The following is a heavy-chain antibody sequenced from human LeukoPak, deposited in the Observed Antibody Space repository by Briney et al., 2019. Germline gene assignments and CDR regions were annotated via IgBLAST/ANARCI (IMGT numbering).Heavy chain of an antibody. CDR1: GFTVSSNY. Sequence: PGGSLRLSCAASGFTVSSNYMSWVRQAPGKGLEWVSVIYSGGSTYYADFVKGRFTISRDNSKNTLYLQMNSLRAEDTAVYYCAREGSSWYDHTDYYYGMDVWGQGTTVTVSS. V-gene: IGHV3-53*01. CDR2: IYSGGST. J-gene: IGHJ6*02. D-gene: IGHD6-13*01. CDR3: AREGSSWYDHTDYYYGMDV.